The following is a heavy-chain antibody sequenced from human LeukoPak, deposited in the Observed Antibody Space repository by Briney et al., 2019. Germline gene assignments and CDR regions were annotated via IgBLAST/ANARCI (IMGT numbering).Heavy chain of an antibody. D-gene: IGHD1-26*01. CDR2: ISSSSGTI. J-gene: IGHJ4*02. CDR1: GFIFSTYD. V-gene: IGHV3-48*02. Sequence: GGSLRLSCAASGFIFSTYDMKWVRQAPGKGLEWVSYISSSSGTIYYADSVKGRFTISRDNAKNSLYLQMNSLRDEDTAVYYCSRSGSYFDYWGQGTLVTVSS. CDR3: SRSGSYFDY.